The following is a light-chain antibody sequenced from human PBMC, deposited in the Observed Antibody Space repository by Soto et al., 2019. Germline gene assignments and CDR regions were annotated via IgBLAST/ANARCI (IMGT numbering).Light chain of an antibody. V-gene: IGLV2-14*01. CDR2: EVS. J-gene: IGLJ3*02. CDR1: SSDVGVFNY. Sequence: QSVLTQPASVSGSPGQSITISCTGTSSDVGVFNYVSWYQQHPGKAPKLMIYEVSNRPSGVSIRFSGSTSGNTASLTISGLQAEDEADYYCSSYTSSSLWVFGGGTKVTVL. CDR3: SSYTSSSLWV.